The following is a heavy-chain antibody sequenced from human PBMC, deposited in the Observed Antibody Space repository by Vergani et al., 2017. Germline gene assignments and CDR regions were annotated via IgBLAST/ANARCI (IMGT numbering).Heavy chain of an antibody. D-gene: IGHD3-10*01. J-gene: IGHJ6*02. V-gene: IGHV4-38-2*01. CDR3: ARRRGSGGFFPSSYFDGIDF. Sequence: QVQLQESGPGLVKPSETLTLTCDVSDSSIMTNPYWGWFRQSPGKGLEWIGCIHHSGDTHYNSSLKSRVSISIVSSSKFSLCLTSVTAADTAIYYCARRRGSGGFFPSSYFDGIDFWGHGTTVTVSS. CDR1: DSSIMTNPY. CDR2: IHHSGDT.